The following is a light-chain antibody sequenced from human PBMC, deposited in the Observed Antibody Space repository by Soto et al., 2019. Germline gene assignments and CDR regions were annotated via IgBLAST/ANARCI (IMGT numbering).Light chain of an antibody. CDR2: GDD. CDR1: SSNIGSHT. J-gene: IGLJ3*02. CDR3: ASWYDRLNGPV. Sequence: QSVLTQPPSTSGTPGQRVAISCSGTSSNIGSHTVNWYQQLPGTAPKLLIYGDDQRPSGVPDRFSGSKSGTSASLAISGLQPEDEVDYYCASWYDRLNGPVFGGGTKLTVL. V-gene: IGLV1-44*01.